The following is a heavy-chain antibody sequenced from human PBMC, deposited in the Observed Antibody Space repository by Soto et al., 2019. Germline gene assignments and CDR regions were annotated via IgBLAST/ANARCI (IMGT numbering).Heavy chain of an antibody. CDR2: IYHTGST. V-gene: IGHV4-31*03. D-gene: IGHD2-2*01. J-gene: IGHJ3*01. CDR3: ARGRDRRYQLLFVFGL. CDR1: GDSISSGSYY. Sequence: QVQLQESGPGLVKPSQTLSLTCSVSGDSISSGSYYWSWVRQRPGKGLEWIGYIYHTGSTKYNPSLQSRVSMSVDTSKHQFSLSLTSLTAADTAVYFCARGRDRRYQLLFVFGLWGQGTLVTVSS.